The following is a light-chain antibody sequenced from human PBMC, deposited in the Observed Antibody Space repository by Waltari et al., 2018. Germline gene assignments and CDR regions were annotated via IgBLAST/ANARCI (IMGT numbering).Light chain of an antibody. CDR3: CSYAGSYTVL. CDR1: SNDVGGYNH. Sequence: QSALTQPRSVSGSPGQSVTFSCTGTSNDVGGYNHVSWYQQSPGKAPKLMIYDVLTRPSGVLDRFSGSKSGNAASRTISGLQADDEADYYCCSYAGSYTVLFGGGTKLTVL. J-gene: IGLJ2*01. V-gene: IGLV2-11*01. CDR2: DVL.